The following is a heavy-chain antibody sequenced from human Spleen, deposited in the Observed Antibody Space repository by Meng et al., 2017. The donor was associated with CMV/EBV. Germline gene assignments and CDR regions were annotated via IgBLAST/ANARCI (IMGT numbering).Heavy chain of an antibody. V-gene: IGHV3-11*04. CDR1: GFTFSDYY. CDR2: ISSSGSTI. J-gene: IGHJ4*02. Sequence: GESLKISCAASGFTFSDYYMSWIRQAPGKGLEWVSYISSSGSTIYYADSVKGRFTISRDNTKNSLYLQMNSLRAEDTAVYYCAKDRADYSNYVGFDYWGQGTLVTVS. D-gene: IGHD4-11*01. CDR3: AKDRADYSNYVGFDY.